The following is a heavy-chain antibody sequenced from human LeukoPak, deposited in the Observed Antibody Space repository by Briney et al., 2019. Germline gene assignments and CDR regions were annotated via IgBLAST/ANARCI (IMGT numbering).Heavy chain of an antibody. D-gene: IGHD3-10*01. CDR3: ARDRVTMVRGVITGHDAFDI. CDR1: GYTFTSYY. J-gene: IGHJ3*02. Sequence: ASVKVSCKASGYTFTSYYMHWVRQAPGQGLEWMGIINPSGGSTSYAQKFQGRVTMTRDTSISTAYMELSRLRSDDTAVYYCARDRVTMVRGVITGHDAFDIWGQGTMVTVSS. V-gene: IGHV1-46*01. CDR2: INPSGGST.